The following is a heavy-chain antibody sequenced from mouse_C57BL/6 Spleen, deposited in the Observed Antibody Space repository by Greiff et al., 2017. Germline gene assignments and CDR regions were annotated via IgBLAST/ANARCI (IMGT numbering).Heavy chain of an antibody. Sequence: VQLQQSGAELMKPGASVKLSCKATGYTFTGYWIEWVKQRPGHGLEWIGEILPGRGSTNYNEKFKGKATFTADKSSNPSYMKLSSLATEDSAIYYCARSGQSPFAYWGQGTLVTVSA. CDR3: ARSGQSPFAY. J-gene: IGHJ3*01. D-gene: IGHD4-1*01. V-gene: IGHV1-9*01. CDR2: ILPGRGST. CDR1: GYTFTGYW.